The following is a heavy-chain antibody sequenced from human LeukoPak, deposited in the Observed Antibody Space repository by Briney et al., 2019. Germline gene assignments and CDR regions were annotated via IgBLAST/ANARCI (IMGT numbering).Heavy chain of an antibody. D-gene: IGHD1-26*01. J-gene: IGHJ4*02. CDR2: IYYSGST. V-gene: IGHV4-59*01. CDR3: AREDRPGTYYGIDY. Sequence: PSETLSLTCTVSGGSINSYQWRWIRQPPGKGLEWIGYIYYSGSTNYNPSLKSRVTISVDTSKNQFSLNLSSVTAADTAVYYCAREDRPGTYYGIDYWGQGTLVTVSS. CDR1: GGSINSYQ.